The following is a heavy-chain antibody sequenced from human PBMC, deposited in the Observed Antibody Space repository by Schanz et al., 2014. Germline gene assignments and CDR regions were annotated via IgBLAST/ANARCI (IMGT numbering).Heavy chain of an antibody. V-gene: IGHV3-21*01. D-gene: IGHD6-13*01. CDR3: AREEGWGIAAAGPKHYYYGMDA. Sequence: EVQLVESGGGLVKPGGSLRLSCEASEFTFSSYKMNWVRQAPGKGLEWVSSISSSSSYIYYADSVKGRFTISRDNAKNSLYLQMNSLRAEDTAVYYCAREEGWGIAAAGPKHYYYGMDAWGKGTTVTVSP. CDR2: ISSSSSYI. J-gene: IGHJ6*04. CDR1: EFTFSSYK.